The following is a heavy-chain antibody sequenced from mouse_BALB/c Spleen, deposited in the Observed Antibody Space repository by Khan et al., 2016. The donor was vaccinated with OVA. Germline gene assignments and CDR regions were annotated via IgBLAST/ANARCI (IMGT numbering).Heavy chain of an antibody. CDR2: INPSTGYT. CDR3: ARRGLRWDFDY. V-gene: IGHV1-7*01. D-gene: IGHD1-1*01. J-gene: IGHJ2*01. CDR1: GYTFINYW. Sequence: QVQLKQSGAELAKPGASVKMSCKASGYTFINYWILWVKQRPGQGLEWIGYINPSTGYTEYNQNFKDKATLTADKSSSTAYMQLSSLTSEDSAVYYCARRGLRWDFDYWGQGTALPVYS.